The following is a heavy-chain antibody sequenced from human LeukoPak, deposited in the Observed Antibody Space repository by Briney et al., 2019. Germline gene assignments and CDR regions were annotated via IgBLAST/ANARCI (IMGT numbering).Heavy chain of an antibody. D-gene: IGHD6-13*01. J-gene: IGHJ3*02. V-gene: IGHV1-46*01. Sequence: ASVKVSCKASGYTFTSYYMHWVRQAPGQGLEWMGIINPSGGSTSYAQKFQGRVTMTTDTSTSTAYMELRSLRSDDTAVYYCATSIAAAEVGAFDIWGQGTMVTVSS. CDR1: GYTFTSYY. CDR3: ATSIAAAEVGAFDI. CDR2: INPSGGST.